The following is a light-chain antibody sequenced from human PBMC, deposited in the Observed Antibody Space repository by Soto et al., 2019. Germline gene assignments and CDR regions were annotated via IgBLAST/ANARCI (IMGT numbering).Light chain of an antibody. J-gene: IGLJ1*01. CDR1: RLGDKD. V-gene: IGLV3-1*01. CDR3: QAWDRTFAV. Sequence: SSELTQPPSVSVSPGQTASITCSGDRLGDKDASWFQQKPGQSPILVIYQDNKRPSGIPERFSGSNSGNTATLTISGTQAMDEAEYYCQAWDRTFAVFGTGTKVTVL. CDR2: QDN.